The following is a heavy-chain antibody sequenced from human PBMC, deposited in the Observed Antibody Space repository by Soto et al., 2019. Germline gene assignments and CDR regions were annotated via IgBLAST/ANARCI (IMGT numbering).Heavy chain of an antibody. CDR2: ISGSGDST. CDR1: GFTFSSNA. D-gene: IGHD3-22*01. V-gene: IGHV3-23*01. Sequence: EVQLLESGGGLVQPGGSLRLSCAASGFTFSSNAMSWVRQAAGKGLEWVSAISGSGDSTYYADSVKGHFTISRDNSKNTLYLQMNSLRAEDTAIYYCAKNYDSSGYYYVLDAFDMWGQGTMVTVSS. J-gene: IGHJ3*02. CDR3: AKNYDSSGYYYVLDAFDM.